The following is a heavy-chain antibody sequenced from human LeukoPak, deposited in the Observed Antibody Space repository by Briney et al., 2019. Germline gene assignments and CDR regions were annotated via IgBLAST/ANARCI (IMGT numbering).Heavy chain of an antibody. CDR1: GYTFTSYG. CDR3: ARAQPIQLCSPFDY. V-gene: IGHV1-18*01. D-gene: IGHD5-18*01. Sequence: TSVKVSCKASGYTFTSYGISWVRQAPGQGLEWMGWISAYNGNTNYAQKLQGRVTMTTDTSTSTAYMELRSLRSDDTAVYYCARAQPIQLCSPFDYWGQGTLVTASS. J-gene: IGHJ4*02. CDR2: ISAYNGNT.